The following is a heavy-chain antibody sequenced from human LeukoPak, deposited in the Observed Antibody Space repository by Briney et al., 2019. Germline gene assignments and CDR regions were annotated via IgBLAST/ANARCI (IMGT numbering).Heavy chain of an antibody. J-gene: IGHJ5*02. V-gene: IGHV3-53*01. D-gene: IGHD3-10*01. CDR1: GFTVSSNY. CDR2: IYSGGST. Sequence: GGSLRLSCAASGFTVSSNYMSWVRQAPGKGLEWVSVIYSGGSTYYADSVKGRFTISRDNSKNTLYLQMNSLRAEDTAVYYCARGATYYYGSGSPRSWFDPWGQGTLVTVSS. CDR3: ARGATYYYGSGSPRSWFDP.